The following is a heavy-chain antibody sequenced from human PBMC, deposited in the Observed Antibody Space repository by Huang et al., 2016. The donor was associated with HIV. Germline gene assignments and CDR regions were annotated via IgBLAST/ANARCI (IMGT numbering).Heavy chain of an antibody. CDR1: GFTFSSYW. V-gene: IGHV3-7*01. CDR2: IKQDGSEK. Sequence: EVQLVESGGGLVQPGGSLRLSCAASGFTFSSYWMSWVRQAPGKGLEWVANIKQDGSEKYYGDSVKGRFTISRDNAKNSLYLQMNSLRAEDTAVYYCARAATMVRGVNGAYWGQGTLVTVSS. J-gene: IGHJ4*02. D-gene: IGHD3-10*01. CDR3: ARAATMVRGVNGAY.